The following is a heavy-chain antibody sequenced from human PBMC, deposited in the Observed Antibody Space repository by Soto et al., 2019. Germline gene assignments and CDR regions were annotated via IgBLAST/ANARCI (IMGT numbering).Heavy chain of an antibody. CDR1: GYTFTSYD. V-gene: IGHV1-8*01. J-gene: IGHJ4*02. CDR2: MNPDNGNT. Sequence: QVQLVQSGAEVKRPGASVKVSCKASGYTFTSYDINWVRQAPGQGLEWMGWMNPDNGNTGFAQKFQGRVTLTSKTSISTAYMELTSLTSEDTAVYYCTRVLYYWGQGTLVTVSS. CDR3: TRVLYY.